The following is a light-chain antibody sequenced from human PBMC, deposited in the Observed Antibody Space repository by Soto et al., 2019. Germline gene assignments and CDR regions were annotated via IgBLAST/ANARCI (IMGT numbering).Light chain of an antibody. CDR3: CSYTKTTTPWV. Sequence: QSVLTQPASASGSPGQSITISCTGSNSDVGAYNFVSWFQQHPGKAPKLIIYEVTSRPSGVSSRFSGSKSGNTASLNISGLQAEDEAEYYCCSYTKTTTPWVFGGGTKVTVL. CDR1: NSDVGAYNF. V-gene: IGLV2-14*01. CDR2: EVT. J-gene: IGLJ3*02.